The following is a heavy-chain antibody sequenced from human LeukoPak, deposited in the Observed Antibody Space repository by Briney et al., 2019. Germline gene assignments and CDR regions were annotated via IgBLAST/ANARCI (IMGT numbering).Heavy chain of an antibody. J-gene: IGHJ6*02. CDR3: ARGGGLDV. CDR2: INHNGNVN. CDR1: GFTFSSYW. D-gene: IGHD3-16*01. V-gene: IGHV3-7*03. Sequence: GGSLRLSCAASGFTFSSYWMNWARQAPGKGLEWVASINHNGNVNYYVDSVRGRFTISRDNAKNSLYLQMSNLRAEDTAVYFCARGGGLDVWGQGATVTVSS.